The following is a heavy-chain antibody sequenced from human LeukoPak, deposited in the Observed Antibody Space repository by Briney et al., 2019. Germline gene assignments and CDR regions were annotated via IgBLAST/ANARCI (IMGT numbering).Heavy chain of an antibody. CDR3: ARGSSSWYPPYYYGMDV. CDR1: GYTFTSYA. D-gene: IGHD6-13*01. V-gene: IGHV1-3*01. J-gene: IGHJ6*04. CDR2: INAGNGNT. Sequence: GASVKVSCKASGYTFTSYAMHWVRQAPGQRLEWMGWINAGNGNTKYSQKFQGRVTITRDTSASTAYMELSSLRSGDTAVYYCARGSSSWYPPYYYGMDVWGKGTTVTVSS.